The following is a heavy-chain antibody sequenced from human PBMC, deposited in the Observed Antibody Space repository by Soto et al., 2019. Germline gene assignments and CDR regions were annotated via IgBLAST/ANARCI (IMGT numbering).Heavy chain of an antibody. CDR3: AKSPLAVAATGHFDY. J-gene: IGHJ4*02. CDR1: GFTFSNFA. D-gene: IGHD6-19*01. Sequence: PGGSLRLSCAASGFTFSNFAMSWVRQAPGKGPEWVSSISASGATTYHADSVKGRFTISRDNSKNTLFLQMNSLRDEDTAVYDCAKSPLAVAATGHFDYWGQGTLVTVSS. V-gene: IGHV3-23*01. CDR2: ISASGATT.